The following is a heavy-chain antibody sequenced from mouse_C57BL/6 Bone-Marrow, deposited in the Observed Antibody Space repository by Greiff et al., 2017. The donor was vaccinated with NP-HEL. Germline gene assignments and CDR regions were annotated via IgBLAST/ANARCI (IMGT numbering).Heavy chain of an antibody. CDR3: ARLDNDYAMDY. D-gene: IGHD3-3*01. Sequence: VKLQQPGAELVKPGASVKLSCKASGYTFTSYWMHWVKQRPGRGLEWIGRIDPNSGGTKYNEKFKSKATLTVDKPSSTAYMQLSSLTSEDSAVYYCARLDNDYAMDYWGQGTSVTVSS. V-gene: IGHV1-72*01. CDR1: GYTFTSYW. CDR2: IDPNSGGT. J-gene: IGHJ4*01.